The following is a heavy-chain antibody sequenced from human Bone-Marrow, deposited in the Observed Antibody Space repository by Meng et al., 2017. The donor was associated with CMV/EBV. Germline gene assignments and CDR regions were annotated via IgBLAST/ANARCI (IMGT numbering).Heavy chain of an antibody. V-gene: IGHV1-69*05. CDR3: ARDGSWARYYYGMDV. Sequence: SVKVSCKASGGTFSSYAISWVRQAPGQGLEWMGGIIPSFGTANYAQKFQGRVTITTDESTSTAYMELSSLRSGDTAVYYCARDGSWARYYYGMDVWGQGTTVTVSS. CDR1: GGTFSSYA. D-gene: IGHD1-26*01. J-gene: IGHJ6*02. CDR2: IIPSFGTA.